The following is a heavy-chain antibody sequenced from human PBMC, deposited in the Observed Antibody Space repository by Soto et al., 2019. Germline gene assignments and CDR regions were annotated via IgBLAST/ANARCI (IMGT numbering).Heavy chain of an antibody. V-gene: IGHV3-23*01. CDR1: GFTSSSYA. D-gene: IGHD6-13*01. J-gene: IGHJ6*02. CDR3: AKDSIAAAGTWIPRPLGGMDV. Sequence: GGSLRLSCAASGFTSSSYAMSWVRQAPGKGLEWVSAISGSGGSTYYADSVKGRFTISRDNSKNTLYLQMNSLRAEDTAVYYCAKDSIAAAGTWIPRPLGGMDVWGQGTTVTVSS. CDR2: ISGSGGST.